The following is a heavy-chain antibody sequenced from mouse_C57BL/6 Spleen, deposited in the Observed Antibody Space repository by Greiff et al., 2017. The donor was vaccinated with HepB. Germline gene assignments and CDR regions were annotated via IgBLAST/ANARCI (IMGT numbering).Heavy chain of an antibody. V-gene: IGHV5-6*01. Sequence: EVHLVESGGDLVKPGGSLKLSCAASGFTFSSYGMSWVRQTPDKRLEWVATISSGGSYTYYPDSVKGRFTISRDNAKNTLYMQMSSLKSEDTAMYYCARHIYYGYDNAMDYWGQGTSVTVSS. CDR3: ARHIYYGYDNAMDY. D-gene: IGHD2-2*01. CDR1: GFTFSSYG. CDR2: ISSGGSYT. J-gene: IGHJ4*01.